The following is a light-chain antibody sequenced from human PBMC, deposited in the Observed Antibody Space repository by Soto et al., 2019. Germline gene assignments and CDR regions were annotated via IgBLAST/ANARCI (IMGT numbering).Light chain of an antibody. CDR2: DVS. Sequence: QSALTQPASVCGSPGQSFAISCTGTSSDVGAYNYVSWYQQHPGKAPKLMIYDVSNRPSGVSNRFSGSKSGNTASLTISGLQAEDEADYYRRSYTSTSSYFFGIGSKVNVL. CDR1: SSDVGAYNY. CDR3: RSYTSTSSYF. J-gene: IGLJ1*01. V-gene: IGLV2-14*01.